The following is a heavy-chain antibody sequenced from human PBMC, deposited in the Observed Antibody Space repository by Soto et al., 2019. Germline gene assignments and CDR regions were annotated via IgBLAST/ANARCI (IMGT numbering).Heavy chain of an antibody. CDR2: INPNSGGT. V-gene: IGHV1-2*02. J-gene: IGHJ4*02. D-gene: IGHD2-21*02. CDR1: GYTFTNYY. CDR3: ARALCGGDCYSAFDY. Sequence: GASVKVSCKTSGYTFTNYYMHWVRQAPGQGLEWMGRINPNSGGTNYAQKFQGRVTMTRDTSITTAYMELSRLRSDDTAVYYCARALCGGDCYSAFDYWGQGTLVTVSS.